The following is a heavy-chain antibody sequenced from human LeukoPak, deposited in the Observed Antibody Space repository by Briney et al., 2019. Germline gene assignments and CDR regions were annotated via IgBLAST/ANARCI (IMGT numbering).Heavy chain of an antibody. V-gene: IGHV4-39*07. Sequence: SETLSLTCTVSGGSISSTNYLWGWIRQPPGKGLEWIGSISYTGTTYYNPSLKSRVTISVDTSKNQFSLKLSSVTAADTAVYYCASLYSSSWYWRFDPWGQGTLVTVSS. CDR3: ASLYSSSWYWRFDP. J-gene: IGHJ5*02. D-gene: IGHD6-13*01. CDR1: GGSISSTNYL. CDR2: ISYTGTT.